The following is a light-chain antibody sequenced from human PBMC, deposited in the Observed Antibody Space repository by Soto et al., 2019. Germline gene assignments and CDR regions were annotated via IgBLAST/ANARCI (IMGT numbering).Light chain of an antibody. Sequence: DIQMTQSPSSLSASVGDRVTITCRASQSISSYLNWYQQKPGNAPELLIYTASSLQSGVPSRFSGSGSGTDFTLTISSLQPEDFATYYCQQSYTTPPWTFGQGTKV. V-gene: IGKV1-39*01. J-gene: IGKJ1*01. CDR3: QQSYTTPPWT. CDR1: QSISSY. CDR2: TAS.